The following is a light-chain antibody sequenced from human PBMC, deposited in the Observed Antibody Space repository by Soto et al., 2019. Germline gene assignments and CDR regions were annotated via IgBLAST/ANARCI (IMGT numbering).Light chain of an antibody. J-gene: IGLJ1*01. CDR3: CSYAGSSTLYV. CDR1: SSDVGSYNL. V-gene: IGLV2-23*01. CDR2: EGS. Sequence: QSDLTQPASVSGSPGQSITISCTGTSSDVGSYNLVSWYQQHPGKAPKLMIYEGSKRPSGVSNRFSGSKSGNTASLTISGLQAEDEADYYCCSYAGSSTLYVFGTGTKVTV.